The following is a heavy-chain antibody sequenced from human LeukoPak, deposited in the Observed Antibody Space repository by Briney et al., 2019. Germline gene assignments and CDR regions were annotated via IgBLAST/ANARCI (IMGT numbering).Heavy chain of an antibody. Sequence: EPGGSLRLSCAVSGFTFSRYTMNWVRQVPGKGLEWVSCISGGSGSSSYIYYADSVKGRFTISRDNAKNSLYLQMNSLRAEDTAVYYCASVSSNWLVRPYYYYMDVWGKGTTVTVSS. CDR3: ASVSSNWLVRPYYYYMDV. CDR1: GFTFSRYT. CDR2: ISGGSGSSSYI. D-gene: IGHD6-19*01. V-gene: IGHV3-21*01. J-gene: IGHJ6*03.